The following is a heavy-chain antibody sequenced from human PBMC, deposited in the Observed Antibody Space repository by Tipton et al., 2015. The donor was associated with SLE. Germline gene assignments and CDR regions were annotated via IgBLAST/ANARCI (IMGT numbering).Heavy chain of an antibody. Sequence: TLSLTCTVSGGSISSSSYFWAWIRQPPGKGLEWIGSVYYSGTTYYNPSLKSRVTISVDTSKSQFSLKLYSVTAADTAVFYCARQKTAVEITFDSWGQGALVTVSS. CDR1: GGSISSSSYF. V-gene: IGHV4-39*01. CDR2: VYYSGTT. D-gene: IGHD2-21*02. J-gene: IGHJ4*02. CDR3: ARQKTAVEITFDS.